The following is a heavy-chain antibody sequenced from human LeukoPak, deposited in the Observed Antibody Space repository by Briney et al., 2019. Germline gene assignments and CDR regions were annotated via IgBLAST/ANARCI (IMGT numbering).Heavy chain of an antibody. CDR1: GGSFSGYY. CDR2: INHSGST. Sequence: SETLSLTCAVYGGSFSGYYWSWIRQPPGKGLEWIGEINHSGSTNYNPSLKSRVTISVDTSKNQFSLKLSSVTAADTAVYYCVSQTGYSSGPFDYWGQGTLVTVSS. J-gene: IGHJ4*02. V-gene: IGHV4-34*01. D-gene: IGHD6-19*01. CDR3: VSQTGYSSGPFDY.